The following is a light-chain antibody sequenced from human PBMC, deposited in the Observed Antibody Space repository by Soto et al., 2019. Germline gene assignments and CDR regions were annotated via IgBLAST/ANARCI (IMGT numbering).Light chain of an antibody. CDR1: SSDVGAYNY. CDR3: CSYADNYTYV. V-gene: IGLV2-11*01. J-gene: IGLJ1*01. Sequence: QSALTQPRSVSGSPGQSVTISCTGTSSDVGAYNYVSWYQQHPGKAPKLMTYDVSKRPSGVPDRFSGSKSGNTASLTISGLQAEDEADYYCCSYADNYTYVLGNGTKVTVL. CDR2: DVS.